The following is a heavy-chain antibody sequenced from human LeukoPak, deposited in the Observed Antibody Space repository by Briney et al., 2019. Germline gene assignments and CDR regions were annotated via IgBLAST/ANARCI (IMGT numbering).Heavy chain of an antibody. CDR3: ARVAAEVVGVPGAIGFGWLRRDYYYMDV. Sequence: ASVKVSCKASGYTFTSYGISWVRQAPGQGLEWMGWISAYNGNTTYAQKLQGRVTMTTDTSTSTAYMELSSLRSEDTAVCYCARVAAEVVGVPGAIGFGWLRRDYYYMDVWGKGTTVTVSS. CDR2: ISAYNGNT. J-gene: IGHJ6*03. V-gene: IGHV1-18*01. D-gene: IGHD2-2*02. CDR1: GYTFTSYG.